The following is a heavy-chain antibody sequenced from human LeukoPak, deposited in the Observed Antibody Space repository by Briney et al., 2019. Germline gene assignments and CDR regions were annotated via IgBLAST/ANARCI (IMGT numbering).Heavy chain of an antibody. Sequence: GGSPRLSCAASGFSFNSDWMDWVRQAPGKGLEWVANIKHDESEKNYLDSVKGRFTISRDNAQNSLYLQMNGLRVEDTAVYYCTRRLDDWGQGTLVTVSS. V-gene: IGHV3-7*01. CDR3: TRRLDD. CDR2: IKHDESEK. D-gene: IGHD3-16*01. CDR1: GFSFNSDW. J-gene: IGHJ4*02.